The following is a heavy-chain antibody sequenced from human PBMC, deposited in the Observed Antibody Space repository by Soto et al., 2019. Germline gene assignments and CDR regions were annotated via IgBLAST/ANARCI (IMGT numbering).Heavy chain of an antibody. J-gene: IGHJ4*01. CDR2: ITIRTGNT. CDR3: VRDRDIYRDMVHADL. CDR1: GFTISGCS. Sequence: GGSLRLSCEASGFTISGCSMNWVRQAPGKGLEWLAYITIRTGNTVYADSVRGRFTISADNAENSVFLQMNSLRDEDMAVYFCVRDRDIYRDMVHADLWGQGT. D-gene: IGHD5-18*01. V-gene: IGHV3-48*02.